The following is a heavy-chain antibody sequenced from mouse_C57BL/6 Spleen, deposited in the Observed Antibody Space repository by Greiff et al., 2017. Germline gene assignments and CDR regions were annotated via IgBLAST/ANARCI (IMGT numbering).Heavy chain of an antibody. CDR1: GYTFTSYW. CDR2: IDPSDSYT. V-gene: IGHV1-69*01. Sequence: VQLQQPGAELVMPGASVKLSCKASGYTFTSYWMHWVKQRPGQGLEWIGEIDPSDSYTNYNQKFKGKSTLTVDKSSSTAYMQLSSLTSEDSAVYYCARRNYYGSSYGYFDVWGTGTTVTVS. CDR3: ARRNYYGSSYGYFDV. D-gene: IGHD1-1*01. J-gene: IGHJ1*03.